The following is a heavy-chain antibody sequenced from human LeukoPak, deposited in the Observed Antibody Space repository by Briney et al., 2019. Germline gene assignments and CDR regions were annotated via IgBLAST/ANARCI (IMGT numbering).Heavy chain of an antibody. CDR3: QVVPAAPFDP. J-gene: IGHJ5*02. Sequence: GGSPRLSCAASGFTFSGSAMHWVRQASGKGLEWVGRIRSKANSYATAYAASVKGRFTISRGDSKNTAYLQMNSLKTEDTAVYYCQVVPAAPFDPWGQGTLVTVSS. V-gene: IGHV3-73*01. CDR1: GFTFSGSA. D-gene: IGHD2-2*01. CDR2: IRSKANSYAT.